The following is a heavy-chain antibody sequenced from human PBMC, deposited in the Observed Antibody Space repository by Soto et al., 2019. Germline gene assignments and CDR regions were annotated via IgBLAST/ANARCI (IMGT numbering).Heavy chain of an antibody. J-gene: IGHJ5*01. CDR2: FSVFNGYA. CDR1: GYSFHNSG. CDR3: SKNGTTWFAS. Sequence: QVQLVQSGPELKKPGASVKVSCKTSGYSFHNSGISWVRQAPGQGREWMGWFSVFNGYAHYAQKFQGRVIMTADTFTNPAYMELRGLRSDATAMYYCSKNGTTWFASWGQGTPVTVSS. V-gene: IGHV1-18*01. D-gene: IGHD1-1*01.